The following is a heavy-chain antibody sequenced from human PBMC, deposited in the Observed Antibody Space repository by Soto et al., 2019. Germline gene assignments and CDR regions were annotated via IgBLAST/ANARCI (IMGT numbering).Heavy chain of an antibody. CDR2: IYYSGST. CDR1: GGSISSGDSY. J-gene: IGHJ4*02. V-gene: IGHV4-30-4*01. D-gene: IGHD2-21*02. CDR3: ARAPRVVTPYFFDY. Sequence: PSETLSLTCTVSGGSISSGDSYWSWIRQPPGKGLEWIGYIYYSGSTYYNPSLKSRVTISVDTSKNQFSLTLSTVTAAYTAVYFCARAPRVVTPYFFDYWGQGTLVTVSS.